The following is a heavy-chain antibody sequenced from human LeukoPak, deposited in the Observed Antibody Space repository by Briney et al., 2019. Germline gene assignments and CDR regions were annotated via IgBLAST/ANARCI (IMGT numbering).Heavy chain of an antibody. J-gene: IGHJ4*02. V-gene: IGHV4-59*01. CDR3: ARETTMVPGDY. CDR1: GGSISSYY. Sequence: PSETPSLTCTVSGGSISSYYWSWIRQPPGKGLEWIGYIYYSGSTNYNPSLKSRVTISVDTSKNQFSLKLSSVTAADTAVYYCARETTMVPGDYWGQGTLVTVSS. CDR2: IYYSGST. D-gene: IGHD3-10*01.